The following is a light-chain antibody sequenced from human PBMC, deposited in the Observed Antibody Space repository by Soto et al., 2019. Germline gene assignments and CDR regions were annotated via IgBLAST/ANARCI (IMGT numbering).Light chain of an antibody. CDR3: QQSYSNPVT. Sequence: DIQMTQSPSSLSSYVGDRVTSTCRASQSISSYLNWYQQKPGKAPKLLIYAASSLQSGVPSRFSGSGSGTDFTLTISSLQPEDFATYYCQQSYSNPVTFGQGTRLEIK. J-gene: IGKJ5*01. CDR2: AAS. V-gene: IGKV1-39*01. CDR1: QSISSY.